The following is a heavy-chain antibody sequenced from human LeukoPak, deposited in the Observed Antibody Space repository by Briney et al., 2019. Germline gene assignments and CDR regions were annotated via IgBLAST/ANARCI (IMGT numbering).Heavy chain of an antibody. CDR2: ISAYNGNT. J-gene: IGHJ3*02. CDR3: AVSRLRYFDWLMDAFDI. Sequence: ASVKVSCKASGYTFTSYGISWVRQAPGQGLEWMGWISAYNGNTNYAQKLQGRVTMTTDTSTSTAYMELRSLGSDDTAVYYCAVSRLRYFDWLMDAFDIWGQGTMVTVSS. D-gene: IGHD3-9*01. CDR1: GYTFTSYG. V-gene: IGHV1-18*01.